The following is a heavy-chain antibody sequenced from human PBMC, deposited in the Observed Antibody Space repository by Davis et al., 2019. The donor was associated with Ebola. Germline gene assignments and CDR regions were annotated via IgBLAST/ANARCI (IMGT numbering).Heavy chain of an antibody. CDR1: GGSFSGYY. V-gene: IGHV4-34*01. CDR2: INHSGST. CDR3: ARAAVVPAAIGYYYYYYMDV. Sequence: PGGSLRLSCAVYGGSFSGYYWSWIRQPPGKGLEWIGEINHSGSTNYNPSLKSRVTISVDTSKNQFSLKLSSVTAADTAVYYCARAAVVPAAIGYYYYYYMDVWGKGTTVTVSS. J-gene: IGHJ6*03. D-gene: IGHD2-2*02.